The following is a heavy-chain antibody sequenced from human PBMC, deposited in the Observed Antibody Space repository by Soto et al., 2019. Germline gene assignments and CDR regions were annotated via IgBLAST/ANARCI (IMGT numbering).Heavy chain of an antibody. D-gene: IGHD6-6*01. CDR1: GYTFTSYG. V-gene: IGHV1-18*01. CDR2: ISAYNGNT. Sequence: ASVKVSCKASGYTFTSYGISWVRQAPGQGLEWMGWISAYNGNTNYAQKLQGRVTMTTDTSTSTAYMELRSLRSDDTAVYYCARDLVGDSSSSSFDYWGQGTLVTVSS. J-gene: IGHJ4*02. CDR3: ARDLVGDSSSSSFDY.